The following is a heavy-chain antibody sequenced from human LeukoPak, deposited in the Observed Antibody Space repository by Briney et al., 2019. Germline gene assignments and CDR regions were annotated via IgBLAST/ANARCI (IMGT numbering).Heavy chain of an antibody. D-gene: IGHD2-21*01. CDR2: ISYDGSNK. Sequence: GGSLRLSCAASGFTFSSYGMHWVRQAPGKGLEWVAVISYDGSNKYYADSVKGRFTISRDNSKHTLYLQMNSLRAEDTAVYYCARGGAIFWGQGTLVTVSS. CDR1: GFTFSSYG. V-gene: IGHV3-30*03. CDR3: ARGGAIF. J-gene: IGHJ4*02.